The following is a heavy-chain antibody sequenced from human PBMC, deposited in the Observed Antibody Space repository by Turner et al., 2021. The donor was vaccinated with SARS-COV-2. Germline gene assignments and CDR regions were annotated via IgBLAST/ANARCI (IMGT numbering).Heavy chain of an antibody. Sequence: QVRLVESGGGVVPPGRSLRLPCLASGFTFSSTGMHWVRQETGKGLGWVEAISYDGSSKFYADFVKGRFTISRDDSSNTVYVEINSLRPEDTAVFYCAKDDGGLATTTYGMDVWGQGTTVTVSS. CDR2: ISYDGSSK. V-gene: IGHV3-30*18. J-gene: IGHJ6*02. D-gene: IGHD3-16*01. CDR3: AKDDGGLATTTYGMDV. CDR1: GFTFSSTG.